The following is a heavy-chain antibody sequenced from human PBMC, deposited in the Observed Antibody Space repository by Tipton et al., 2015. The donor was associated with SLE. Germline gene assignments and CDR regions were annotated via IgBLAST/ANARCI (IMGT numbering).Heavy chain of an antibody. Sequence: QSGPEVEKPGSSVKVSCKASGGTFSSYAISWVRQAPGQGLEWMGGIIPIFGTANYAQKFQDRVTITTDESTSTAYMELSSLRSEDTAVYYCARDAAAGTGFAFDIWGQGTMVTVSS. J-gene: IGHJ3*02. V-gene: IGHV1-69*05. D-gene: IGHD6-13*01. CDR3: ARDAAAGTGFAFDI. CDR2: IIPIFGTA. CDR1: GGTFSSYA.